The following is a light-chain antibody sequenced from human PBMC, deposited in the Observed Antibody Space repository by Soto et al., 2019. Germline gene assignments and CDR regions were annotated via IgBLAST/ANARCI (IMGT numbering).Light chain of an antibody. CDR3: QRASSFPCS. Sequence: DIQMTQSPSSVSASVGDRVTISCRASQRIANWVAWYQQKPGKAPHLLIYPASTVQSGAPSRFSGSGSGTDFIFNISSLQPEDSATYYCQRASSFPCSFGPGTKVDV. CDR1: QRIANW. J-gene: IGKJ3*01. CDR2: PAS. V-gene: IGKV1-12*01.